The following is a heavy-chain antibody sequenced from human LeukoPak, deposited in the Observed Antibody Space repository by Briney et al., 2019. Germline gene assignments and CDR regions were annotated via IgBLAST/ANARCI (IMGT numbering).Heavy chain of an antibody. J-gene: IGHJ6*02. Sequence: VASVKVSCKASGGTFSSYAISWVRQAPGQGLEWMGWISAYNGNTNYAQKLQGRVTMTTDTSTSTAYMELRSLRSDDTAVYYCARDKPELHYYYYYGMDVWGQGTTVTVSS. D-gene: IGHD1-14*01. V-gene: IGHV1-18*01. CDR3: ARDKPELHYYYYYGMDV. CDR1: GGTFSSYA. CDR2: ISAYNGNT.